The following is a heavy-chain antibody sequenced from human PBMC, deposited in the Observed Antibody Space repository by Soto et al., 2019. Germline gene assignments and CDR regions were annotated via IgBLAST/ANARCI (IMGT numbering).Heavy chain of an antibody. CDR2: ISGSGGST. Sequence: EVQLLESGGGLVQPGGSLRLSCAASGFTFSSYAMSWVRQAPGKGLEWVSAISGSGGSTYYADSVKGRFTISRDNSKNTLYLQMNSRRAEDTAVYYCAKDIAAAGGFDYWGQGTLVTVSS. CDR1: GFTFSSYA. CDR3: AKDIAAAGGFDY. V-gene: IGHV3-23*01. D-gene: IGHD6-13*01. J-gene: IGHJ4*02.